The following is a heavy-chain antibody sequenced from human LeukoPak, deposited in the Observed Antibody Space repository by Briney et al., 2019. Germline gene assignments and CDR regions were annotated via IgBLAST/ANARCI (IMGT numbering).Heavy chain of an antibody. CDR2: ISTDGSST. Sequence: PGGSLRLSCAASGFTFDDYAMHWVRQAPGKGLEWVSGISTDGSSTTYADSVKGRFTISRDNAKDTLYLQMNSLRAEDTAVYYCAGHHQAYSRTYWGQGTLVTVSS. CDR1: GFTFDDYA. D-gene: IGHD6-13*01. J-gene: IGHJ4*02. V-gene: IGHV3-74*01. CDR3: AGHHQAYSRTY.